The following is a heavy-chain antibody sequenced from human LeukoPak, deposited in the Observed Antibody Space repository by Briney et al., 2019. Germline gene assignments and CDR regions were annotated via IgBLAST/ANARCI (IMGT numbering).Heavy chain of an antibody. CDR2: IYYSGST. CDR1: GGSVSSGSYY. CDR3: ARVSGYCSGGSCSNWFDP. J-gene: IGHJ5*02. Sequence: SETLSLTCTVSGGSVSSGSYYWSWIRQPPGKGLEWIGYIYYSGSTNYNPSLKSRVTISVDTSKNQFSLKLSSVTAADTAVYYCARVSGYCSGGSCSNWFDPWGQGTLATVSS. D-gene: IGHD2-15*01. V-gene: IGHV4-61*01.